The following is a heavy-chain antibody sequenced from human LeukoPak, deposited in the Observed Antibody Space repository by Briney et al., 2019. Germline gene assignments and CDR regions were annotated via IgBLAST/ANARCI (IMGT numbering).Heavy chain of an antibody. CDR1: GASVTDYH. D-gene: IGHD3-16*01. CDR3: ARVARGGPGYFDY. V-gene: IGHV4-59*02. J-gene: IGHJ4*02. Sequence: SETLSLTCTVSGASVTDYHWSWIRQSPGKGLEWISYIHHSGNSDYNPSLRSRVTTSLDTSKNQFSLNLISVTAADTAVYYCARVARGGPGYFDYWGQGTLVTVSS. CDR2: IHHSGNS.